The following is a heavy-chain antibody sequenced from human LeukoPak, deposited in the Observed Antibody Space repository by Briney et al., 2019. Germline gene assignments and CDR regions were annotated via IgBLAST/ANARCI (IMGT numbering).Heavy chain of an antibody. J-gene: IGHJ4*02. Sequence: GRSLRLSCAASGFTFSRYGMHWVRQAPGKGLEWVADIWYDGSNKYYGDSVKGRFTISRDNSKNTLFLQMNSLRAEDTAVYYCAKDIYGDYGGLDYWGQGTLVTVSS. V-gene: IGHV3-33*06. D-gene: IGHD4-17*01. CDR2: IWYDGSNK. CDR1: GFTFSRYG. CDR3: AKDIYGDYGGLDY.